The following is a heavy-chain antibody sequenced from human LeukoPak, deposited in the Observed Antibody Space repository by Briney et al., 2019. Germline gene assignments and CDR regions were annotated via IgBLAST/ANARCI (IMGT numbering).Heavy chain of an antibody. J-gene: IGHJ3*02. CDR3: ARGYSNYGYAFDI. V-gene: IGHV3-21*01. CDR2: ISGSSSYI. Sequence: GGSLRLSCAASGFTFSSYSMNWVRQAPGKGLEWVSSISGSSSYIYYVETVKGRFTISRDNARNSLYLQMNSLRAEDTAVYYCARGYSNYGYAFDIWGQGTMVTVSS. D-gene: IGHD4-11*01. CDR1: GFTFSSYS.